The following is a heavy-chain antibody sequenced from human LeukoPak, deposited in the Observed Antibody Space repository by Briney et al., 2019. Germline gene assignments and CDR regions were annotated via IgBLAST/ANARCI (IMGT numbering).Heavy chain of an antibody. CDR1: GYTFTDYY. Sequence: ASVKVSCKASGYTFTDYYIRWVRQAPGQGLEWMGWVFPYSGKSNLAQKFQGRVAMTSDTSVGTVYMELSRLTSDDTAVYFCARVQGGYNYFDYWGQGTPVAVSS. CDR2: VFPYSGKS. D-gene: IGHD5-24*01. V-gene: IGHV1-2*02. CDR3: ARVQGGYNYFDY. J-gene: IGHJ4*02.